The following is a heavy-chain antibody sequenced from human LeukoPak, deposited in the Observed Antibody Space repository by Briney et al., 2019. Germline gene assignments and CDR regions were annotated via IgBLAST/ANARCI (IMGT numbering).Heavy chain of an antibody. J-gene: IGHJ4*02. Sequence: GGSLRLSCAASGFSFSSHGMHWVRQAPRKGVEWVGVTWYDGSNEYYGDSVKGRFTISRDSSKNTVFLQMNSLTVEDTAVYYCAIDRYDFWSARIDYWGQGTLVTVSS. CDR3: AIDRYDFWSARIDY. V-gene: IGHV3-33*01. CDR1: GFSFSSHG. D-gene: IGHD3-3*01. CDR2: TWYDGSNE.